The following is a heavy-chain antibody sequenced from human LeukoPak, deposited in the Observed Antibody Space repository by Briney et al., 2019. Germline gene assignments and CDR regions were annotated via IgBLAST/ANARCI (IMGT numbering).Heavy chain of an antibody. CDR2: ISVYNDNT. Sequence: ASVKVSCKASGYTFTNYDITWVRQAPGQGLEWMGWISVYNDNTNYAQKLQGRVTMTTDTSTSTAYMELRSLRSDDTAVYYCARDRGYYDSSGYHQYYYFDYWGQGTLVTVSS. V-gene: IGHV1-18*01. J-gene: IGHJ4*02. D-gene: IGHD3-22*01. CDR1: GYTFTNYD. CDR3: ARDRGYYDSSGYHQYYYFDY.